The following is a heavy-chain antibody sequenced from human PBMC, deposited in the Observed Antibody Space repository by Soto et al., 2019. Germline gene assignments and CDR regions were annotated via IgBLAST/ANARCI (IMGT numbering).Heavy chain of an antibody. Sequence: PSETLSLTCTVSGGSISSSSYYWGWIRQPPGKGLEWIGSIYYSGSTYYNPSLKSRVTISVDTSKNQFSLKLSSVTAADTAVCYCARHRYYYDSNGGFFDYWGQGTLVTVSS. V-gene: IGHV4-39*01. CDR3: ARHRYYYDSNGGFFDY. CDR2: IYYSGST. J-gene: IGHJ4*02. D-gene: IGHD3-22*01. CDR1: GGSISSSSYY.